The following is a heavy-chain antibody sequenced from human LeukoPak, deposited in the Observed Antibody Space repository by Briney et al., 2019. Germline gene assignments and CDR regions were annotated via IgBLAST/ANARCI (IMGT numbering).Heavy chain of an antibody. CDR1: GFTFSSYA. CDR2: ISGSGGST. CDR3: ARDLKGGSYYIPPGAFDI. D-gene: IGHD1-26*01. V-gene: IGHV3-23*01. J-gene: IGHJ3*02. Sequence: GGSLRLSCAASGFTFSSYAMNWVRQAPGKGLEWVSAISGSGGSTYYADSVKGRFTISGDNSKNTLYLQMNSLRAEDTAVYYCARDLKGGSYYIPPGAFDIWGQGTMVTVSS.